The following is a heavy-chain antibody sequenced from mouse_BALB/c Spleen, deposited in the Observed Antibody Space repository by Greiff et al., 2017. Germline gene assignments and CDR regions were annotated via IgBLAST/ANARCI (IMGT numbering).Heavy chain of an antibody. V-gene: IGHV1-14*01. CDR2: INPYNDGT. CDR3: ARTHYYGSSPLAMDY. CDR1: GYTFTSYV. Sequence: EVKLMESGPELVKPGASVKMSCKASGYTFTSYVMHWVKQKPGQGLEWIGYINPYNDGTKYNEKFKGKATLTSDKSSSTAYMELSSLTSEDSAVYYCARTHYYGSSPLAMDYWGQGTSVTVSS. D-gene: IGHD1-1*01. J-gene: IGHJ4*01.